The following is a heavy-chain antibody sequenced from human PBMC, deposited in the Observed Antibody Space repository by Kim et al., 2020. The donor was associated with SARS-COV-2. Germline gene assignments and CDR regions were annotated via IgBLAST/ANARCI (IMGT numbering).Heavy chain of an antibody. CDR2: MNTKTGSP. CDR3: ARASSTAWHHAFDI. V-gene: IGHV7-4-1*02. D-gene: IGHD2-2*01. Sequence: ASVKVSCKASGYSFTAYGINWVRQAPGQGLEWLGWMNTKTGSPTYGQGLTGRFVLSLDTSVSTVYVEISTLRAEDSAVYHCARASSTAWHHAFDIWGQGT. CDR1: GYSFTAYG. J-gene: IGHJ3*02.